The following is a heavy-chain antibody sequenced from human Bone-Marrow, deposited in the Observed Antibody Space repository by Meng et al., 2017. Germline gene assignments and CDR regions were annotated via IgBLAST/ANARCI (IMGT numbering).Heavy chain of an antibody. D-gene: IGHD3-22*01. J-gene: IGHJ6*02. Sequence: SETLSLTCTVSGYSISSGYYWGWIRQPPGKGLEWIGRIYHSGSTYYNPSLRSRVTISVDTSKNQFSLKLSSVTAADTAVYYCAGDSPYYYDSCGYYYRYYYYGMDVWGQGTTVTVSS. CDR2: IYHSGST. V-gene: IGHV4-38-2*02. CDR3: AGDSPYYYDSCGYYYRYYYYGMDV. CDR1: GYSISSGYY.